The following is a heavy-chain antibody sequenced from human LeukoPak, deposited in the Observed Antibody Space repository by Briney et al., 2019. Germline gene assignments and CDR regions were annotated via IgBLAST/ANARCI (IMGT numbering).Heavy chain of an antibody. V-gene: IGHV3-43D*03. D-gene: IGHD6-19*01. Sequence: PGGSLRLSCAASGFTFKDYAMHWVRQAPGKGLEWVALISWNSGNSYYADSVKGRFTIARDNSKNSLSLQMNSLRPEDTALYYCAKGPGAAVAKRYIQHWGQGTLVTVSS. J-gene: IGHJ1*01. CDR1: GFTFKDYA. CDR2: ISWNSGNS. CDR3: AKGPGAAVAKRYIQH.